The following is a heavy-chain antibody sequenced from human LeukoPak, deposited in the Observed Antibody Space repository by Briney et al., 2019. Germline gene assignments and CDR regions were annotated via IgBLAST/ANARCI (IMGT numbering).Heavy chain of an antibody. D-gene: IGHD2-2*01. V-gene: IGHV4-30-2*01. CDR2: IYHSGST. CDR3: ASYCSSTSCYFWFDP. J-gene: IGHJ5*02. CDR1: GGSISSGGYY. Sequence: SETLSLTCTVSGGSISSGGYYWSWIRQPPGKGLEWIGYIYHSGSTYYNPSLKSRVTISVDRSKNQFSLKLSSVTAADTAVYYCASYCSSTSCYFWFDPWGQGTLVTVSS.